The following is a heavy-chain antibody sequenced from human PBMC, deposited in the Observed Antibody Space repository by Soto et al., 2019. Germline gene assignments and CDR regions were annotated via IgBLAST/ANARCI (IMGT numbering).Heavy chain of an antibody. CDR2: IKQDGSEK. Sequence: PGGSLRLSCAASGFTFSSYWMSWVRQAPGKGLEWVANIKQDGSEKYYVDSVKGRFTISRGNAKNSLFLQMNSLRAEDTAVYYCARRDGYNSYYFDYWGQGTLVTVSS. CDR3: ARRDGYNSYYFDY. CDR1: GFTFSSYW. V-gene: IGHV3-7*05. D-gene: IGHD5-12*01. J-gene: IGHJ4*02.